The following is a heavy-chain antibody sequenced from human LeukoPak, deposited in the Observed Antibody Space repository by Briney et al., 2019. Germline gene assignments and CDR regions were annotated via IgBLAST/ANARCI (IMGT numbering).Heavy chain of an antibody. CDR3: ARDRVDYYDSSGYLWY. J-gene: IGHJ4*02. CDR1: GFTFSDYY. Sequence: GGSLRLSCAASGFTFSDYYMSWIRQAPGKGLEWVSYNSSSGSTIYYADSVKGRFTISRDNAKNSLYLQMNSLRAEDTAVYYCARDRVDYYDSSGYLWYWGQGTLVTVSS. V-gene: IGHV3-11*01. CDR2: NSSSGSTI. D-gene: IGHD3-22*01.